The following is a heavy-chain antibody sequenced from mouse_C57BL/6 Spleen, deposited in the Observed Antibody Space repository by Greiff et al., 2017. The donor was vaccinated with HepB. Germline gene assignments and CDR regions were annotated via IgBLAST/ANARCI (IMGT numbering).Heavy chain of an antibody. J-gene: IGHJ4*01. CDR2: ISDGGSYT. Sequence: EVMLVESGGGLVKPGGSLKLSCAASGFTFSSYAMSWVRQTPEKRLEWVATISDGGSYTYYPDNVKGRFTISRDNAKNNLYLQMSHLKSEDTAMYYCARKLGGYMDYWGQGTSVTVSS. D-gene: IGHD4-1*01. CDR1: GFTFSSYA. V-gene: IGHV5-4*03. CDR3: ARKLGGYMDY.